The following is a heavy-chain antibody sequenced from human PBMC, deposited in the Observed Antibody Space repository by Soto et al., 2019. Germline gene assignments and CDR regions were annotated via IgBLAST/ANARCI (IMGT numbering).Heavy chain of an antibody. CDR2: IRSKANSYAT. Sequence: PGGSLRLSCAASGFTVSSNYMSWVRQASGKGLEWVGRIRSKANSYATAYAASVKGRFTISRDDSKNTAYLQMNSLKTEDTAVYYCIKSSIVLMVYELLDPWGQGTLVTVSS. V-gene: IGHV3-73*01. J-gene: IGHJ5*02. D-gene: IGHD2-8*01. CDR3: IKSSIVLMVYELLDP. CDR1: GFTVSSNY.